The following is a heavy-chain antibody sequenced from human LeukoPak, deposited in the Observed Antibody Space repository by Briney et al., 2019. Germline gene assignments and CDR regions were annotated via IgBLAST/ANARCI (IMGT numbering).Heavy chain of an antibody. Sequence: AASVKVSCKASGHTFTDYYMHWVRQAPGQGLEWMGWIIPNSGDTNYAQKFQGRVTMTRDTSITTAYMEVSSLRSEDTAVYYCARAGGCSAGSCYRSWGQGTLVTVSS. J-gene: IGHJ5*02. CDR2: IIPNSGDT. D-gene: IGHD2-15*01. CDR1: GHTFTDYY. CDR3: ARAGGCSAGSCYRS. V-gene: IGHV1-2*02.